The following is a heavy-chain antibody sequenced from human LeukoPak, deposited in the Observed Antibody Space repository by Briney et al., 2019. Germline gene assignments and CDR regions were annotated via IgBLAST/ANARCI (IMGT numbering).Heavy chain of an antibody. J-gene: IGHJ4*02. CDR3: AKDLRPYSSGWLY. CDR1: GFTFSSYA. V-gene: IGHV3-23*01. Sequence: QTGGSLRLSCAASGFTFSSYAMSWVRQAPGKGLEWVSAISGSGGSTYYADSVKGRFTISRDNSKNTLYLQMNSLRAEDTAVYYCAKDLRPYSSGWLYWGQGILVTVSS. D-gene: IGHD6-19*01. CDR2: ISGSGGST.